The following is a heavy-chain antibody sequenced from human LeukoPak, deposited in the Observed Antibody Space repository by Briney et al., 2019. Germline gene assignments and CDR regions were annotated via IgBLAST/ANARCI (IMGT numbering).Heavy chain of an antibody. J-gene: IGHJ4*02. V-gene: IGHV3-72*01. CDR1: GFSFSDHY. D-gene: IGHD1-26*01. CDR2: TRNKPNSYTT. Sequence: GWSVRLSCAASGFSFSDHYLDWVRQAPGKGLEWVGRTRNKPNSYTTEYGASEKSRFTISRDDSKNSLYLQMNSLKTEDTAVYYCTRVRMGGTFNFDYWGQGTLVTVSS. CDR3: TRVRMGGTFNFDY.